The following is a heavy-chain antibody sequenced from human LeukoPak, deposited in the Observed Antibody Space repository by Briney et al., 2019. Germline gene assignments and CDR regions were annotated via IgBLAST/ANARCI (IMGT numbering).Heavy chain of an antibody. D-gene: IGHD3-22*01. CDR2: IYTSGST. CDR1: GGSISSYY. Sequence: SETLSLTCTVSGGSISSYYWSWIRQPAGKGLEWIGRIYTSGSTNYNPSLKSRVTMSVDTSKNQFSLKLSSVTAADTAVYYCARVSYYDSSGIFDYWGQGTLVTVSS. CDR3: ARVSYYDSSGIFDY. V-gene: IGHV4-4*07. J-gene: IGHJ4*02.